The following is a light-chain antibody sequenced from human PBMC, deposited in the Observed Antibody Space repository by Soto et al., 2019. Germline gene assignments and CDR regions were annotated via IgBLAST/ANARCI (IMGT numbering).Light chain of an antibody. CDR2: EVT. J-gene: IGLJ2*01. Sequence: QSALTQPASVSGSPGQSITISCTGSNSVIGAYDYVSWYQQHPGKPPTLLIYEVTFRPSGVPNRFSGSKSENTATLTISGLLTEDEADYYCGSYASATLIFGGGTKVTVL. CDR1: NSVIGAYDY. V-gene: IGLV2-14*01. CDR3: GSYASATLI.